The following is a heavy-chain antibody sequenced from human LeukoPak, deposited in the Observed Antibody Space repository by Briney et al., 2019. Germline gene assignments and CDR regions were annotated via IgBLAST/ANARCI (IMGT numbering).Heavy chain of an antibody. CDR3: AKDLGSSLTLGWNLFDY. CDR1: GFTFSSYA. J-gene: IGHJ4*02. CDR2: ISGSGGST. V-gene: IGHV3-23*01. D-gene: IGHD6-6*01. Sequence: PGGSLRLSCAASGFTFSSYAMSWVRQAPGKGLEWVSAISGSGGSTYYADSVKGRFTISRDNSKNTLYLQMNSLRAEDTAVYYCAKDLGSSLTLGWNLFDYWGQGTLVTVSS.